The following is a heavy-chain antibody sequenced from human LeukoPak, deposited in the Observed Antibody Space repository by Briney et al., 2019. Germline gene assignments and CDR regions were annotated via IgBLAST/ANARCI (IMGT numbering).Heavy chain of an antibody. CDR3: AREGEQLTHTFDC. CDR2: INPNSGGT. V-gene: IGHV1-2*02. CDR1: GYTFTGYY. Sequence: ASVKVSCKASGYTFTGYYMHWVRQAPGQGLEWMGWINPNSGGTNYAQKFQGRFTMTRDTSISTAYMELSRLRSDDTGVYYCAREGEQLTHTFDCWGQGTQVSVCS. J-gene: IGHJ4*02. D-gene: IGHD6-6*01.